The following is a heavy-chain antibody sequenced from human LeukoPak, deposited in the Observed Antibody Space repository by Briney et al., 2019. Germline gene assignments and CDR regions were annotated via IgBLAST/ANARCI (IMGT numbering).Heavy chain of an antibody. CDR1: GDSISSYY. CDR2: IYYTGHT. D-gene: IGHD1-26*01. CDR3: ARDAIVGAPYFDY. J-gene: IGHJ4*02. V-gene: IGHV4-59*12. Sequence: PSETLSLTCTVSGDSISSYYWSWIRQPPGKGLEWIGYIYYTGHTNYNPSLKSRVTISIDTSKNQFSLKLSSVTAADTAVYYCARDAIVGAPYFDYWGQGTLVTVSS.